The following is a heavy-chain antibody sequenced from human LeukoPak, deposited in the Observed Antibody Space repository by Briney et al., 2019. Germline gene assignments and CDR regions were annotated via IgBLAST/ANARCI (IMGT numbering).Heavy chain of an antibody. CDR2: IRYDGSNK. J-gene: IGHJ5*02. CDR1: GFTFSSYG. CDR3: AKGEYSSSPFDP. V-gene: IGHV3-30*02. D-gene: IGHD6-6*01. Sequence: GGSLRLSCAASGFTFSSYGMHWVRQAPGKGLEWVTFIRYDGSNKYYTDSVKGRFTISRDNSKNTLYMQMNSLRAEDTAVYYCAKGEYSSSPFDPWGQGTLVTVSS.